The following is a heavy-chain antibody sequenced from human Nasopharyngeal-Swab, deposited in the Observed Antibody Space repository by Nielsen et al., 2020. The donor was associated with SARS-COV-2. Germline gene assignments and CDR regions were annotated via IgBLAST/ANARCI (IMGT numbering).Heavy chain of an antibody. CDR3: ARQQEGYYYYYGMDV. V-gene: IGHV4-39*01. J-gene: IGHJ6*02. CDR2: IYYDGNT. Sequence: WIRQLPGKGLQHIGSIYYDGNTYYDPSLKGRLTISVDTSRDQFSLKLSSVTAADTAIYFCARQQEGYYYYYGMDVWGQGTPVTVSS.